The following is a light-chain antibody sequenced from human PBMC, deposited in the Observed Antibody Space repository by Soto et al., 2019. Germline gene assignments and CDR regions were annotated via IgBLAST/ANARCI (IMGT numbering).Light chain of an antibody. CDR2: SAS. V-gene: IGKV1-39*01. CDR1: QSISSY. Sequence: DIQMTQSPSSLSASVGDRVTITCRASQSISSYLNWYHQKPGKAPKLLIYSASSLQIGVPSRFSGSGSGTDFTLTISSLQPEDFATYYCQQSYTTPWTFGQGTKVEIK. J-gene: IGKJ1*01. CDR3: QQSYTTPWT.